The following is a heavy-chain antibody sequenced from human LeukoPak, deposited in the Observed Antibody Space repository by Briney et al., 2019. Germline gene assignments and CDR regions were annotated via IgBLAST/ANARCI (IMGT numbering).Heavy chain of an antibody. CDR1: GGSMSSYY. J-gene: IGHJ5*02. Sequence: SETLCLTCTVSGGSMSSYYWSWIRQPAGKGLEWIGRIYTSGSTNYNPSLKSRVTMSVDTSKNQFSLKLSSVTAADTAVYYCARGLSCSGDSCYSGWFDPWGQGTLVTVSS. CDR3: ARGLSCSGDSCYSGWFDP. CDR2: IYTSGST. V-gene: IGHV4-4*07. D-gene: IGHD2-15*01.